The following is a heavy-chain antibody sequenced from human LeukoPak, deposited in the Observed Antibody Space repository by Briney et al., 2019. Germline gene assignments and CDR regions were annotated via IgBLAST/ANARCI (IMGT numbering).Heavy chain of an antibody. CDR2: KWYDGSNK. CDR3: ARLGSRWSLDY. D-gene: IGHD6-13*01. CDR1: GFSFSSHG. J-gene: IGHJ4*02. Sequence: GRSLRLSCAASGFSFSSHGMVWVRQAPGKGREWVAVKWYDGSNKYYADAAEGRLTISRDNSKNTVLVQMNGRRGDDWAVYYCARLGSRWSLDYWGQGTLVTVSS. V-gene: IGHV3-33*02.